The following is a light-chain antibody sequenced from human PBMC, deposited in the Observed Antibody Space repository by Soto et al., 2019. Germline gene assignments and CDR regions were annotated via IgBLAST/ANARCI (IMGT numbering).Light chain of an antibody. Sequence: EIVVTQSPTILSVSPWEIATLSCRASQSVSSNLAWYQQKPGQAPRLLIYGVYTRAPGIPARFSGSGSGTDFTLTISGLEPEDSAVYYCQQYGSSPRTFGQGTKVDIK. CDR3: QQYGSSPRT. V-gene: IGKV3D-15*01. CDR2: GVY. CDR1: QSVSSN. J-gene: IGKJ1*01.